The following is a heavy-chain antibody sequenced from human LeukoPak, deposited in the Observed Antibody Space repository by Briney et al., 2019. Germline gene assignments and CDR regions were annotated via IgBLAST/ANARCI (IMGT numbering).Heavy chain of an antibody. D-gene: IGHD6-6*01. J-gene: IGHJ4*02. CDR1: GGSFSGYY. CDR2: INHSGST. CDR3: ARGQGRAIAARPFDY. Sequence: PSETLSLTCAVYGGSFSGYYWSWIRQPPGKGLEWIGEINHSGSTNYNPSLKSRVTISVDTSKNQFSLKLSSVTAADTAVYYCARGQGRAIAARPFDYWGQGTLVTVSS. V-gene: IGHV4-34*01.